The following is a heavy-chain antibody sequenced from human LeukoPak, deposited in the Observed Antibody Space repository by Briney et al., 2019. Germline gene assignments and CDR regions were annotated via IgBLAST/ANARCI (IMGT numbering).Heavy chain of an antibody. J-gene: IGHJ6*02. Sequence: SETLSLTCTVSGGSFTTHYWSWIRQSPGKGLEWIGYIYYSGTTNYNPSLKSRVTISVDTSRNQFSLQLRSVTAADTAVYYCAREDPQTTVPEGMDVWGQGTTVIVSS. V-gene: IGHV4-59*11. D-gene: IGHD4-17*01. CDR2: IYYSGTT. CDR1: GGSFTTHY. CDR3: AREDPQTTVPEGMDV.